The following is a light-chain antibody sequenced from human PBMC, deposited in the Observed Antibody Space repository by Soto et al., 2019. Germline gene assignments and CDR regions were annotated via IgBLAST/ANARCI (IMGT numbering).Light chain of an antibody. CDR1: SSDIGGWPF. V-gene: IGLV2-14*03. J-gene: IGLJ3*02. CDR2: DVG. Sequence: QSVLTQPASVSGSPGQSITISCTGTSSDIGGWPFVSWYQQHPGKAPKLIIYDVGNRPSGVSNRFSGSKSGNVASLTISGLQAVDEADYYCGSFTSTNTILAFGGGTQLTVL. CDR3: GSFTSTNTILA.